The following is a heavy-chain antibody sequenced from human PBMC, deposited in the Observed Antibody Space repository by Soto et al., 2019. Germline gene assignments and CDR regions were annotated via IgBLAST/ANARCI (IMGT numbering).Heavy chain of an antibody. D-gene: IGHD3-16*02. V-gene: IGHV4-30-4*01. J-gene: IGHJ4*02. CDR2: IYYSGST. CDR1: GGSISSGDYY. Sequence: QVQLQESGPGLVKPSQTLSLTCTVSGGSISSGDYYWSWIRQPPGKGLEWIGYIYYSGSTYYNPSLKSRVTISVDTSKNQFSLKLSSVTAADTAVYYCARVRIRLGELSFPAYYFDYWGQGTLVTVSS. CDR3: ARVRIRLGELSFPAYYFDY.